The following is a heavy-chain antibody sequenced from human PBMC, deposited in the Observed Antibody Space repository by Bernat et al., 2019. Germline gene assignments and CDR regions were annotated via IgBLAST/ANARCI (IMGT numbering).Heavy chain of an antibody. Sequence: EVQLVQSGAEVKKPGESLKISCKGSGYSFTNYWIGWVHQMPGKGLEWMGIIYPGDSDTRYSPSFQGQVTMSADKSISTAYLQWSSLKASDTDMYYCARRHDILTGYYPYWGQGTLVTVSS. CDR3: ARRHDILTGYYPY. D-gene: IGHD3-9*01. CDR1: GYSFTNYW. V-gene: IGHV5-51*07. CDR2: IYPGDSDT. J-gene: IGHJ4*02.